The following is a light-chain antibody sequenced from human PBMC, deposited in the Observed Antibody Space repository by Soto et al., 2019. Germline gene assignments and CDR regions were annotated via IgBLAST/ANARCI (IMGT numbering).Light chain of an antibody. CDR2: GNT. Sequence: QSVLTQPPSVSGAPGQRVTISCTGSSSNIGAGCDVHWYQQLPGTAPKLLVHGNTDRPSGVPDRFSGSKSGTSASLAITGLQAEDEADYYCQSYDSSLSGWLFGGGTKLTVL. J-gene: IGLJ2*01. V-gene: IGLV1-40*01. CDR3: QSYDSSLSGWL. CDR1: SSNIGAGCD.